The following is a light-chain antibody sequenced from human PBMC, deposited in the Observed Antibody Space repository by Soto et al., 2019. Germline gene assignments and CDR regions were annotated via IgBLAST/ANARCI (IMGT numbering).Light chain of an antibody. J-gene: IGKJ2*01. Sequence: EIVMTQSPATLSVSPGERATLSCRASQSVSNNLAWYQQKPGQAPRLLIYGASTRGTGIPARCSGSGSGTEFTLTISSLQAEDFAVYYCPQYNTWPPYTLGQGTKLESK. CDR3: PQYNTWPPYT. V-gene: IGKV3-15*01. CDR2: GAS. CDR1: QSVSNN.